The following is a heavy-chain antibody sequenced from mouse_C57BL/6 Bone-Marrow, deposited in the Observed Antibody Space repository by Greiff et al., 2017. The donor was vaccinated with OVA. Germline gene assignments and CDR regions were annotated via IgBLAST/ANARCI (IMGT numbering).Heavy chain of an antibody. V-gene: IGHV1-77*01. Sequence: QVHVKQSGAELVKPGASVKISCKASGYTFTDYYINWVKQRPGQGLEWIGKIGPGSGSTYYNEKFKGKATLTADKSSSTAYMQLSSLTSEDSAVYFCARGDYYGSSYYWYFDVWGTGTTVTVSS. D-gene: IGHD1-1*01. CDR2: IGPGSGST. CDR1: GYTFTDYY. J-gene: IGHJ1*03. CDR3: ARGDYYGSSYYWYFDV.